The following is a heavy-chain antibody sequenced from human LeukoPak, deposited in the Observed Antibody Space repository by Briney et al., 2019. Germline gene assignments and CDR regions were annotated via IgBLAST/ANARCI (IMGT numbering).Heavy chain of an antibody. J-gene: IGHJ4*02. D-gene: IGHD3-3*01. Sequence: PGGSLRLSCAASGFPFNSYAMSWVRQAPGKGLEWVSAISGSGGSTYYADSVKGRFTISRDNSKNTLYLQMNSLRAEDTAVYYCAKDSTIFGVANGPLDYWGQGTLVTVSS. CDR3: AKDSTIFGVANGPLDY. CDR1: GFPFNSYA. V-gene: IGHV3-23*01. CDR2: ISGSGGST.